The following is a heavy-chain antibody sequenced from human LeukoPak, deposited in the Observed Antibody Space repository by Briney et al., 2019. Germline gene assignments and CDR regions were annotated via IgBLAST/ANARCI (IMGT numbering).Heavy chain of an antibody. Sequence: SETLSLSCTASGGSISSFYWSWVRQPPGKGLEWVCYIYYSGSTNYNPSLKSRVTISVDTSKSQFSLKLSSVTAADTAVYYCARHGTSGTNLNWFDPWGQGTLVTVSS. J-gene: IGHJ5*02. D-gene: IGHD1-1*01. CDR1: GGSISSFY. V-gene: IGHV4-59*01. CDR2: IYYSGST. CDR3: ARHGTSGTNLNWFDP.